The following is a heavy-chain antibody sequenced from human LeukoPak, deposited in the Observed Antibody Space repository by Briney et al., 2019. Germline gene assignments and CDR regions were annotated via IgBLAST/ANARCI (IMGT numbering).Heavy chain of an antibody. J-gene: IGHJ4*02. CDR1: GFALSSHW. CDR3: ATAAYESNGYTANHDY. D-gene: IGHD3-22*01. V-gene: IGHV3-7*03. CDR2: VNRDGSET. Sequence: GGSLRLSCAASGFALSSHWMTWVRQVPGRGPEWVANVNRDGSETYYLDSVKGRFTISKDSSKNMLFLQMNNLRAEDTAVYYCATAAYESNGYTANHDYWGQGTLVTVSS.